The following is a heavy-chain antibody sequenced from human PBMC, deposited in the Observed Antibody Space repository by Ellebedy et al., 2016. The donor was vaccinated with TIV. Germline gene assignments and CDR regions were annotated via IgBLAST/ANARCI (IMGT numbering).Heavy chain of an antibody. J-gene: IGHJ6*02. CDR1: GFTFNSYW. Sequence: GGSLRLSCAASGFTFNSYWMSWVRQAPGKGLEWVANINQDGSRNYYVDSVKGRFTISRDHAKNSVYLRMTTLRVEDKAVYHCVRDGAYGDYSPGYYGMDVWGQGTTVTVSS. D-gene: IGHD3-22*01. V-gene: IGHV3-7*03. CDR2: INQDGSRN. CDR3: VRDGAYGDYSPGYYGMDV.